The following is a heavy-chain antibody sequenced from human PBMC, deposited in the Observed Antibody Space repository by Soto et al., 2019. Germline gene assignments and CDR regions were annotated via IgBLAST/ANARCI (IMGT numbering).Heavy chain of an antibody. Sequence: GGSLRLSCAASGFTFSSYGMHWVRQAPGKGLEWVAVISYDGSNKYYADSVKGRFTISRDNSKNTLYLQMNSLRAEDTAVYYCAKDDHYEYSGSYDRSQYFDYWGQGTLVTVSS. CDR2: ISYDGSNK. CDR1: GFTFSSYG. V-gene: IGHV3-30*18. D-gene: IGHD1-26*01. J-gene: IGHJ4*02. CDR3: AKDDHYEYSGSYDRSQYFDY.